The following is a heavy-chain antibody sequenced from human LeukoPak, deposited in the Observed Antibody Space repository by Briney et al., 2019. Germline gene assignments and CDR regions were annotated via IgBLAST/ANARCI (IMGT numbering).Heavy chain of an antibody. Sequence: SETLSLTCTVSGGSVSSGSYYWSWIRQPPGKGLEWIEYIYYSGSTNYNPSLKSRVTISVDTSKNQFSLKLSSVTAADTAVYYCARAPLLWFGELMALGYFDYWGQGTLVTVSP. CDR1: GGSVSSGSYY. CDR2: IYYSGST. D-gene: IGHD3-10*01. V-gene: IGHV4-61*01. J-gene: IGHJ4*02. CDR3: ARAPLLWFGELMALGYFDY.